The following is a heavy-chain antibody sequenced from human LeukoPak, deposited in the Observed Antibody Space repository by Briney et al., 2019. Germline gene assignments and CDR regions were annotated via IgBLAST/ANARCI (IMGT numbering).Heavy chain of an antibody. Sequence: SETLSLTCAVSGVSLTDDYWNWIRQPPGQGLEWIGDINHSGSSNYKPSLKSRVTLSLDRSKNQFYLNLSSVTAADSAVYYCARGGISESRRYYSSSHFYFDYWGQGALVTVSS. CDR1: GVSLTDDY. V-gene: IGHV4-34*01. CDR2: INHSGSS. CDR3: ARGGISESRRYYSSSHFYFDY. D-gene: IGHD3-22*01. J-gene: IGHJ4*02.